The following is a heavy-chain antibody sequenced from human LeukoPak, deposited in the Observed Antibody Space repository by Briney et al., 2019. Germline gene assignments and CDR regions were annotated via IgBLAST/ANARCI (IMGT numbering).Heavy chain of an antibody. CDR3: ARERFGELTPTYYFDY. Sequence: GGSVTLSCEASGYTFTSYYMHWVRQAPGQGLEWVGWINPNSGGTNYAQKFQGWVTMTRDTSISTAYMELSRLRSDDTAVYYCARERFGELTPTYYFDYWGQGTLVTVSS. CDR2: INPNSGGT. D-gene: IGHD3-10*01. V-gene: IGHV1-2*04. J-gene: IGHJ4*02. CDR1: GYTFTSYY.